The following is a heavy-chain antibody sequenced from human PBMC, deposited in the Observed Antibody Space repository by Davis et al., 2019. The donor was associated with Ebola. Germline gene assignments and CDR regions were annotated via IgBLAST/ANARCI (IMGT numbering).Heavy chain of an antibody. CDR1: GGSISSSTYY. CDR2: IYYSGST. J-gene: IGHJ4*02. V-gene: IGHV4-39*01. Sequence: MPSETLSLTCTVSGGSISSSTYYWGWIRQPPGKELEWIANIYYSGSTFYNPSLKSRVTISLDTSKNQFSLKLRSVTAADTAVYYCARFSSSVRSGYYGYFDFWGQGTLVTVSS. D-gene: IGHD3-3*01. CDR3: ARFSSSVRSGYYGYFDF.